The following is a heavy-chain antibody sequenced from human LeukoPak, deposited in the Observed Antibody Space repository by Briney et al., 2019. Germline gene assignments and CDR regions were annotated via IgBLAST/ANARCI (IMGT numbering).Heavy chain of an antibody. V-gene: IGHV1-69*13. CDR3: ARDQMVRGVIKGNWFDP. CDR2: IIPIFGTA. CDR1: GFTFTNYG. J-gene: IGHJ5*02. D-gene: IGHD3-10*01. Sequence: SVKVSCKTSGFTFTNYGISWVRQAPGQGLEWMGGIIPIFGTANYAQKFQGRVTITADESTSTAYMELSSLRSEDTAVYYCARDQMVRGVIKGNWFDPWGQGTLVTVSS.